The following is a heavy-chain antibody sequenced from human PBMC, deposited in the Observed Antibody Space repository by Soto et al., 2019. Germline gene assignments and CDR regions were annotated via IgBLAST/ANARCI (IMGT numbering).Heavy chain of an antibody. D-gene: IGHD3-9*01. V-gene: IGHV3-23*01. CDR1: GFTLNNYA. J-gene: IGHJ4*02. CDR3: AKDLGLGVIAGYPHDC. CDR2: ISVSGANT. Sequence: DVQLLDSGGGLVQPGGSLRLSCAASGFTLNNYAMSWVRQAPGKGLEWVSTISVSGANTYYADSVKGRFTISRDDSKNTLYLQMNSLGAEDTAVYYCAKDLGLGVIAGYPHDCWGQGTLVTVSS.